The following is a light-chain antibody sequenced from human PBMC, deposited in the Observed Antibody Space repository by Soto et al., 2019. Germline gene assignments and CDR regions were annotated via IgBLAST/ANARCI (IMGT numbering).Light chain of an antibody. CDR1: QDISNF. J-gene: IGKJ5*01. CDR3: QQSYSTPRT. CDR2: DAS. V-gene: IGKV1-39*01. Sequence: DIQITQSPSSLSASVGDRVTITCQASQDISNFLNWYQQKPGKAPNLLIYDASNLETGVPSRFSGSGSGTDFTLTINSLQPEDSATYYCQQSYSTPRTFGQGTRLEIK.